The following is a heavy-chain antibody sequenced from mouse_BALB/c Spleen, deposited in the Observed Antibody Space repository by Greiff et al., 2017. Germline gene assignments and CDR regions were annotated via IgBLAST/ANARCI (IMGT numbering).Heavy chain of an antibody. V-gene: IGHV1S56*01. CDR1: GYTFTSYY. Sequence: VQLQQSGPELVKPGASVRISCKASGYTFTSYYIHWVKQRPGQGLEWIGWIYPGNVNTKYNEKFKGKATLTADKSSSTAYMQLSSLTSEDSAVYFCARGGTTVVAPYAMDYWGQGTSVTVSS. D-gene: IGHD1-1*01. CDR2: IYPGNVNT. J-gene: IGHJ4*01. CDR3: ARGGTTVVAPYAMDY.